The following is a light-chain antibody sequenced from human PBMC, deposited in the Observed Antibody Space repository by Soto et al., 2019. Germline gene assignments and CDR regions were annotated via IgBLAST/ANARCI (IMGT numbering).Light chain of an antibody. J-gene: IGKJ5*01. CDR3: QQRSNWPLT. V-gene: IGKV1-39*01. CDR2: GAS. Sequence: DIQMTQSPSSLSVSVGDRVTITCLASQTISTYLNWYQQKPGKAPKLLIYGASSLQSGVPSRFSGSGSGTDFTLTISSLEPEDFAVYYCQQRSNWPLTFGQGTRLEIK. CDR1: QTISTY.